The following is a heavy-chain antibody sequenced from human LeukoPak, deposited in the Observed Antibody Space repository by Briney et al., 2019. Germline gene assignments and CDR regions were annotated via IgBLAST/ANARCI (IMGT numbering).Heavy chain of an antibody. CDR2: ISSNGGST. V-gene: IGHV3-64D*06. J-gene: IGHJ4*02. CDR1: GFTFSSYA. D-gene: IGHD3-10*01. CDR3: VNSYGSGTRAPSLDY. Sequence: QPGGSLRLSCSASGFTFSSYAMDWVRQAPGKGLEYVSAISSNGGSTYYADSVKGRFTISRDNSKNTLYLQMSSLRAEDTAVYYCVNSYGSGTRAPSLDYWGQGTLVTVSS.